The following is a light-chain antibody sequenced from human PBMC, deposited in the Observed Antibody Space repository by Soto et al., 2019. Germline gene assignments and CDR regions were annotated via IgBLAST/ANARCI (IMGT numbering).Light chain of an antibody. CDR2: DVS. V-gene: IGLV2-14*01. CDR3: SSYTSSSTRLYV. Sequence: QSALTQPASVSGSPGQSITISCTGTSSDVGGYNYVSWYQQHPGKAPKLMIYDVSNRPSGVSNRFSGSTSGNTASLTISGLQAEDEDDYYCSSYTSSSTRLYVFGTGTKLTVL. J-gene: IGLJ1*01. CDR1: SSDVGGYNY.